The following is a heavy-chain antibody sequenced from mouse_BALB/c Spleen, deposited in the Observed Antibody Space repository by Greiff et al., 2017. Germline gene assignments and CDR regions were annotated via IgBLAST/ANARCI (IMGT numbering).Heavy chain of an antibody. CDR3: ARYRDLYAMDY. CDR1: GFTFSDYG. CDR2: ISNLAYSI. V-gene: IGHV5-15*02. D-gene: IGHD3-3*01. J-gene: IGHJ4*01. Sequence: EVHLVESGGGLVQPGGSRKLSCAASGFTFSDYGMAWVRQAPGKGPEWVAFISNLAYSIYYADTVTGRFTISRENAKNTLYLEMSSLRSEDTAMYYCARYRDLYAMDYWGQGTSVTVSS.